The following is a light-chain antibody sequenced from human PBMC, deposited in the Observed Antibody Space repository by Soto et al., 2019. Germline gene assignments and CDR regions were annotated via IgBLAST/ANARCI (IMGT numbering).Light chain of an antibody. J-gene: IGLJ1*01. V-gene: IGLV2-14*03. CDR2: DVV. CDR1: SSDVGGFNS. Sequence: QSALTQPASVSGSPGQSIIISCTGTSSDVGGFNSVSWYQLRPGTAPKLILYDVVDRPSGVSYRFSGSKSGNTASLTISGLQAADEADYFCSSYTSTMTNVFGSGTKLTVL. CDR3: SSYTSTMTNV.